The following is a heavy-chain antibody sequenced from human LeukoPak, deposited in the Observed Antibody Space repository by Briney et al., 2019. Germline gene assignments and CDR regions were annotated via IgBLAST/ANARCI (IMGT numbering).Heavy chain of an antibody. CDR1: APTLDVPS. J-gene: IGHJ4*02. V-gene: IGHV3-9*01. CDR3: ARVGSSLRTFEPWLEN. D-gene: IGHD6-19*01. CDR2: ISWNSGSI. Sequence: PGRSLRLSHVPAAPTLDVPSAQSARQVPGKGLEWVSGISWNSGSIVYADSVRGRFTISRDNDKNSLYLHMKSLRAEDTALYDRARVGSSLRTFEPWLENWGQGTLVTVS.